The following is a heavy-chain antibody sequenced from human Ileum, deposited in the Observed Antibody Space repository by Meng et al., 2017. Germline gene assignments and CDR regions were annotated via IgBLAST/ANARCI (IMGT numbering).Heavy chain of an antibody. D-gene: IGHD2-2*03. CDR2: IFDTGPP. V-gene: IGHV4-4*02. CDR3: AASLDGSRFDP. CDR1: GGSIGSSNW. J-gene: IGHJ5*02. Sequence: QVQLQESGPGLVKPSGTLSLTCAVSGGSIGSSNWWSWVRQPPGKGLEWIGYIFDTGPPYYSPPLRSRLSISMDTSKNQFSLRLTSVTAADTAVYYCAASLDGSRFDPWGQGTLVTVSS.